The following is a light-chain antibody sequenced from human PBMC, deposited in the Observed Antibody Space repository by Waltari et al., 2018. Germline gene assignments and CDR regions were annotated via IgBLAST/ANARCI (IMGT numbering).Light chain of an antibody. CDR1: RSDVGNYTF. CDR2: EGS. V-gene: IGLV2-23*01. Sequence: QSVLTQPASVSGSPGQSLTISCTGSRSDVGNYTFVSWYQQHPDEAPKLVIYEGSKRPSGISIRFSGSKSGNTASLTISRLQAEDEADYFCCSYAGSRTPWVFGGGTRVTVL. CDR3: CSYAGSRTPWV. J-gene: IGLJ3*02.